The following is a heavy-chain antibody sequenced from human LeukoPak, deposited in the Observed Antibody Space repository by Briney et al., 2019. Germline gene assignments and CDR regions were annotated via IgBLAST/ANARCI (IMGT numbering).Heavy chain of an antibody. V-gene: IGHV3-53*01. CDR1: GFTVYNNY. Sequence: GSLRLSCEASGFTVYNNYMSWVRQAPGKGLEWVSVIYSGGSTYYADSVKGRFSISRDNSKNTLFLQMNSLRAEDTAVYYCARGEDYFAYWGQGTLVTVSS. J-gene: IGHJ4*02. CDR2: IYSGGST. CDR3: ARGEDYFAY.